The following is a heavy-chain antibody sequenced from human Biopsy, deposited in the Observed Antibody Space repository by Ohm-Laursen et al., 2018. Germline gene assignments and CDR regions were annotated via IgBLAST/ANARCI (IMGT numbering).Heavy chain of an antibody. V-gene: IGHV1-2*02. Sequence: SVKVSCKPSGGSFSSYAISWVRQAPGQGLEWMGWINPKSGGTHYLEKFRGRVTMTRDTSISTAYMEVSSLRSDDTAVYYCAIDGNDFLTDYLKIDQWGQGTLVTVSS. CDR1: GGSFSSYA. CDR2: INPKSGGT. J-gene: IGHJ4*02. D-gene: IGHD3-9*01. CDR3: AIDGNDFLTDYLKIDQ.